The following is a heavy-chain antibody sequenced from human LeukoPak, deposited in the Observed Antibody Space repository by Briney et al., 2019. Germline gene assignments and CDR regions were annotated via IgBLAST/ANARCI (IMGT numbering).Heavy chain of an antibody. Sequence: GGSLRLSCAASGFTFSSYEMNWVRQAPGKGLEWVSYISSSGSTIYNADSVKGRFTISRDNAKNSLYLQMNRLRAEDTAVYYCARTSRSGFSYGLFDYWGQGTLVTVSS. CDR3: ARTSRSGFSYGLFDY. V-gene: IGHV3-48*03. D-gene: IGHD5-18*01. CDR1: GFTFSSYE. J-gene: IGHJ4*02. CDR2: ISSSGSTI.